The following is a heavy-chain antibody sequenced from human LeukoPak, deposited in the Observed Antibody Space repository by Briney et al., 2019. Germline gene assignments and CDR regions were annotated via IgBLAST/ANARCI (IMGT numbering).Heavy chain of an antibody. CDR3: ARDLGASTSGGIAAAGTCWFDP. Sequence: EASVKVSCKASGYTFTGYYMHWVRQAPGQGLEWMGWINPNSGGTNYAQKFQGRVTMTRDTSISTAYMELSRLRSDDTAVYYCARDLGASTSGGIAAAGTCWFDPWGQGTLVTVPS. CDR1: GYTFTGYY. J-gene: IGHJ5*02. CDR2: INPNSGGT. D-gene: IGHD6-13*01. V-gene: IGHV1-2*02.